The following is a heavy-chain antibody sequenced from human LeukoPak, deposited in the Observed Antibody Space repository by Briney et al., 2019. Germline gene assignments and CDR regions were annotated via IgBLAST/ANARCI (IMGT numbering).Heavy chain of an antibody. CDR2: IYYSGST. J-gene: IGHJ4*02. V-gene: IGHV4-59*12. CDR3: ARDTKN. D-gene: IGHD1-1*01. CDR1: DGSFSGYY. Sequence: SETLSLTCAVYDGSFSGYYWSWIRQPPGKGLEWIGYIYYSGSTNYNPSLKSRVTISIDTSKNQFSLKLNSVTAADTAVYYCARDTKNWGQGTLVTVSS.